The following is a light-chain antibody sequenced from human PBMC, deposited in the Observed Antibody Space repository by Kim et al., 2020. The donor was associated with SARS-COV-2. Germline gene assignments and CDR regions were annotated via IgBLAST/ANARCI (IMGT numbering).Light chain of an antibody. CDR2: GAS. Sequence: AAVGDRVTLHGRASKGISHSFAWYRQKPGKVPMLLNYGASTLQSGVPSRISGSGSGTDFTLTISSQQPEDAATYCWQKYDSAPWTFGQGTKVEIK. V-gene: IGKV1-27*01. J-gene: IGKJ1*01. CDR1: KGISHS. CDR3: QKYDSAPWT.